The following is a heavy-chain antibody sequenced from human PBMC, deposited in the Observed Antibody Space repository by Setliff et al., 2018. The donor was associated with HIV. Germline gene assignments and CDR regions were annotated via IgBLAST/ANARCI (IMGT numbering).Heavy chain of an antibody. CDR2: VHPFHDILGSNA. Sequence: SVKVSCKTFGYYPSIDYMHWVRQAPGRGLEWLGVVHPFHDILGSNADYAQKFQGRVTITADKSTSTAYMELSSLRSEDTAVYYCVGSSGWYIHFDYWGQGTLVTVSS. J-gene: IGHJ4*02. D-gene: IGHD6-19*01. CDR3: VGSSGWYIHFDY. V-gene: IGHV1-69*10. CDR1: GYYPSIDY.